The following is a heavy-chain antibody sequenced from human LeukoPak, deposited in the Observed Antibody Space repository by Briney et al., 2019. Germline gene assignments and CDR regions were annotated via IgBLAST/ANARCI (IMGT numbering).Heavy chain of an antibody. D-gene: IGHD3-22*01. CDR2: IASDHTT. CDR3: ARVLRYDNSGHDSFDI. CDR1: GFTVSNYE. J-gene: IGHJ3*02. V-gene: IGHV3-48*03. Sequence: GGSLRLSCAASGFTVSNYEMNWVRQAPGKGLEWVSFIASDHTTYYADSVKGRYTLSRDNAKNSLYLQMNSLRAEDTAVYYCARVLRYDNSGHDSFDIWGQGTMVIVSS.